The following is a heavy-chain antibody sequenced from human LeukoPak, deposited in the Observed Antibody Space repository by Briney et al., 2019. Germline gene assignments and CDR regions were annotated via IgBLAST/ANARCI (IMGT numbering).Heavy chain of an antibody. CDR1: GYTFTSYD. D-gene: IGHD4-23*01. CDR3: ARDDGIGGPFDY. CDR2: MNPNSGNT. Sequence: ASVKVSCKASGYTFTSYDINWVRQATGQGLEWMGWMNPNSGNTGYAQKFQGRVTMTRNTSISTAYMELSSLRSEDTAVYYCARDDGIGGPFDYWGQGTLVTVSS. V-gene: IGHV1-8*01. J-gene: IGHJ4*02.